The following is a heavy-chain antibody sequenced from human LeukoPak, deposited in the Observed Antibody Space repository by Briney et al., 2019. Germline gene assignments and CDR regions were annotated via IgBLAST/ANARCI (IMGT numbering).Heavy chain of an antibody. CDR1: GFTVSSNY. J-gene: IGHJ6*03. Sequence: PGGSLRLSCAASGFTVSSNYMSWVRQAPGKGLECVSVIYSGGTTYYADSVKGRFTISRDNSKNTLYLQMNSLRAEDTAVYYCAKEGIHMHYYYMDVWGKGTTVTVSS. CDR2: IYSGGTT. V-gene: IGHV3-66*01. CDR3: AKEGIHMHYYYMDV. D-gene: IGHD6-13*01.